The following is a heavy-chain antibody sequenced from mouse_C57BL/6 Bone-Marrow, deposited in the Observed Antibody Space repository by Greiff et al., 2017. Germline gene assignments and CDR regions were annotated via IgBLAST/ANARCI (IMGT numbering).Heavy chain of an antibody. D-gene: IGHD1-1*01. V-gene: IGHV5-17*01. CDR1: GFTFSDYG. CDR3: ARHPYYGSSYGYCDY. CDR2: ISSGSSTI. J-gene: IGHJ2*01. Sequence: EVKLVESGGGLVKPGGSLKLSCAASGFTFSDYGMHWVRQAPEKGLEWVAYISSGSSTIYYADTVKGRFTISRDNAKNTLFLQMTSLRSEDTAMYYCARHPYYGSSYGYCDYWGQGTTLTVSS.